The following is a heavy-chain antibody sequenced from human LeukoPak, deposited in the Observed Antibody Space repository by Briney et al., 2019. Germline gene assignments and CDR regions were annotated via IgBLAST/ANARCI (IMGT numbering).Heavy chain of an antibody. CDR3: ARPLYEERLLPDY. D-gene: IGHD3-3*01. J-gene: IGHJ4*02. CDR1: GFTFSSYA. CDR2: ISYDGSNK. V-gene: IGHV3-30*04. Sequence: QAGGSLRLSCAASGFTFSSYAMHWVRQAPGKGLEWVAVISYDGSNKYYADSVKGRFTISRDNSKNTLYLQMNSLRAEDTAVYYCARPLYEERLLPDYWGQGTQVTVSS.